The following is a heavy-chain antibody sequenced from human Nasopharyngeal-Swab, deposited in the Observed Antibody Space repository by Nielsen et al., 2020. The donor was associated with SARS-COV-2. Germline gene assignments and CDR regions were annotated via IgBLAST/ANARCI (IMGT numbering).Heavy chain of an antibody. J-gene: IGHJ4*02. D-gene: IGHD3-16*02. V-gene: IGHV3-21*04. CDR2: ISSSSSYI. Sequence: GESLKISCAASGFTFSSYSMNWVRQAPGKGLEWVSSISSSSSYIYYADSVKGRFTISRDNSKNTLYLQMNSLRAEDTAVYYCAKVPTAFGGVIAELDYWGQGTLVTVSS. CDR3: AKVPTAFGGVIAELDY. CDR1: GFTFSSYS.